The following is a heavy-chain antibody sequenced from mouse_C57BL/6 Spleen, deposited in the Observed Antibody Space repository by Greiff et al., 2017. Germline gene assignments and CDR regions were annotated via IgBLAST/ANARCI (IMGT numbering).Heavy chain of an antibody. CDR1: GYTFTSYW. CDR3: ARGGGSRDYAMDY. Sequence: QVQLKQPGAELVRPGSSVKLSCKASGYTFTSYWMHWVKQRPIQGLEWIGNIDPSDSETHYNQKFKDKATLTVDKSSSTAYMQLSSLTSEDSAVYYCARGGGSRDYAMDYWGQGTSGTVSS. J-gene: IGHJ4*01. CDR2: IDPSDSET. D-gene: IGHD1-1*01. V-gene: IGHV1-52*01.